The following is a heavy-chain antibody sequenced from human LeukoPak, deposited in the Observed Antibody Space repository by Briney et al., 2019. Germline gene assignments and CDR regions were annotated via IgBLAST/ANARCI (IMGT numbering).Heavy chain of an antibody. V-gene: IGHV3-21*04. CDR3: ARKLITMVRGDFYFDY. Sequence: PGGSLRLSCAASGFTFSTYAMSWVRQAPGKGLEWVSSTGRHTNYADSVEGRFTISRDNAKNSLYLQMNSLRAEDTAVYYCARKLITMVRGDFYFDYWGQGTLVTVSS. CDR2: TGRHT. D-gene: IGHD3-10*01. J-gene: IGHJ4*02. CDR1: GFTFSTYA.